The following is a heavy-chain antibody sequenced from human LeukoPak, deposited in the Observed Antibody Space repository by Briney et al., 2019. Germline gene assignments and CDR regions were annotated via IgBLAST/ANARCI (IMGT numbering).Heavy chain of an antibody. CDR2: IYPGDSDN. D-gene: IGHD3-22*01. Sequence: GESLKISCKGSGYSFTSYWIGWVRQMPGKGLEWMGIIYPGDSDNRYSPSFQGQVTISADKSISTAYLQWSSLKASDTAMYYRASPDYYDSSGYSPGVGYWGQGTLVTVSS. V-gene: IGHV5-51*01. J-gene: IGHJ4*02. CDR1: GYSFTSYW. CDR3: ASPDYYDSSGYSPGVGY.